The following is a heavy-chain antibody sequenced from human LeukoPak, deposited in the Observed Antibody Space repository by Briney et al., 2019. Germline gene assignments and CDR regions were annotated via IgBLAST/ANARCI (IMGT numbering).Heavy chain of an antibody. CDR1: GGSISSYY. J-gene: IGHJ5*02. V-gene: IGHV4-59*12. CDR2: IYYSGTT. CDR3: ARGRGGGGSSNNWFDP. D-gene: IGHD2-15*01. Sequence: PSETLSLTCTVSGGSISSYYWSWIRQPPGKGLEWIGYIYYSGTTNYHPSLKSRVTISVDTSKNQFSLSLISVTAADTAVYFCARGRGGGGSSNNWFDPWGQGTLVTVSS.